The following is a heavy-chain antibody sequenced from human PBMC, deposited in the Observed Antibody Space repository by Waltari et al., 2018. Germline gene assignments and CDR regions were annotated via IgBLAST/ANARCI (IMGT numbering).Heavy chain of an antibody. V-gene: IGHV6-1*01. CDR1: GDSVSSNSAA. CDR2: TYNRSKWYN. D-gene: IGHD6-6*01. Sequence: QVQLQQSGPGLVKPSQTLSLTCAISGDSVSSNSAAWNWIRQSPSRGLEWPGRTYNRSKWYNDYAVSVKSRITINPDTSKKQFSLQLNSVTPEDTAVYYCARDESIAARGYYYYYGMDVWGQGTTVTVSS. CDR3: ARDESIAARGYYYYYGMDV. J-gene: IGHJ6*02.